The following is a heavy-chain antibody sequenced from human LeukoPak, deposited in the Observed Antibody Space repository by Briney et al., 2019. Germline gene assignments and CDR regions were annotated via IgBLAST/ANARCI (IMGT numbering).Heavy chain of an antibody. D-gene: IGHD3-9*01. CDR1: GGSISSSSYY. CDR2: IYYSGST. Sequence: SETLSLTCTVSGGSISSSSYYWGWIRQPPGKGLEWIGSIYYSGSTYYNPSLKSRVTISVDTSKNQFSLKLSSVTAADTAVYYCARTYYDILTGYQDDYWGQVTLVTVSS. CDR3: ARTYYDILTGYQDDY. J-gene: IGHJ4*02. V-gene: IGHV4-39*07.